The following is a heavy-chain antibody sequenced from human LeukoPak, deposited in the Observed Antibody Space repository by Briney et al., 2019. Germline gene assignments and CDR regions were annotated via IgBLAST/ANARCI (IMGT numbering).Heavy chain of an antibody. CDR1: GFTFSSYA. CDR2: ISYDGSNK. CDR3: ARTYIRGYSYGVLGY. J-gene: IGHJ4*02. V-gene: IGHV3-30*04. Sequence: GRSLRLSCAASGFTFSSYAMHWVRQAPGKGLEWVAVISYDGSNKSYADSVKGRFTISRDNSKNTLYLQMNSLRAEDTAVYYCARTYIRGYSYGVLGYWGQGTLVTVSS. D-gene: IGHD5-18*01.